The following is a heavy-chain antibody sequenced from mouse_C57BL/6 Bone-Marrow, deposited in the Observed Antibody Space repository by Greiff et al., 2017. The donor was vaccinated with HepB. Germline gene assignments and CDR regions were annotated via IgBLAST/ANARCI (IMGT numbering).Heavy chain of an antibody. V-gene: IGHV14-4*01. J-gene: IGHJ4*01. CDR1: GFNIKDDY. CDR3: TTLVAYAMDY. CDR2: IDPENGDT. Sequence: VQLQQSGAELVRPGASVKLSCTASGFNIKDDYMHWVKQRPEQGLEWIGWIDPENGDTEYASKFQGKATITADTSSNTAYLQLSSLTSEDTAVYYCTTLVAYAMDYWGQGTAVTVSS. D-gene: IGHD1-1*02.